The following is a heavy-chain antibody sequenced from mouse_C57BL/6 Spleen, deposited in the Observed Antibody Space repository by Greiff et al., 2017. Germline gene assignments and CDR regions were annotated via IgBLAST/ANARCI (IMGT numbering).Heavy chain of an antibody. J-gene: IGHJ2*01. V-gene: IGHV5-17*01. D-gene: IGHD2-4*01. Sequence: DVKLVESGGGLVKPGGSLKLSCAASGFTFSDYGMHWVRQAPEKGLEWVAYISSGSSTIYYADTVKGRFTISRDNAKNTLFLQMTSLRSEDTAMYYCARPIYYDLYYFDYWGQGTTLTVSS. CDR2: ISSGSSTI. CDR1: GFTFSDYG. CDR3: ARPIYYDLYYFDY.